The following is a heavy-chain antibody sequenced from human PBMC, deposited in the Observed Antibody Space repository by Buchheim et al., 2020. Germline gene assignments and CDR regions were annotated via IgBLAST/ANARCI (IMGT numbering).Heavy chain of an antibody. CDR2: ISGSGGST. J-gene: IGHJ4*02. CDR3: AEGAGITMIVVVITYFDY. V-gene: IGHV3-23*01. D-gene: IGHD3-22*01. Sequence: EVQLLESGGVLVQPGGSLRLSCAASGFTFSSYAMSWVRQAPGKGLEWVSAISGSGGSTYYADSVKGRFTISRDNSKNTLYLKMNSLRAEDTTVYYCAEGAGITMIVVVITYFDYWGQGTL. CDR1: GFTFSSYA.